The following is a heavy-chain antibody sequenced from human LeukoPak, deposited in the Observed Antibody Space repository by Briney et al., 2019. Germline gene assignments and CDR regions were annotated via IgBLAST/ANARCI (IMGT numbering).Heavy chain of an antibody. CDR2: IYPSDSDA. V-gene: IGHV5-51*01. CDR3: ARHVGGRLTGYFAI. CDR1: GYRFTSYW. Sequence: GESLKISCKASGYRFTSYWIGWVRQMPGKGLEWVGIIYPSDSDARYSPSFQGHVTFSVDRSISTAYLQWSSLKASDTAMFYCARHVGGRLTGYFAIWGQGTLVTVSS. D-gene: IGHD3-9*01. J-gene: IGHJ4*02.